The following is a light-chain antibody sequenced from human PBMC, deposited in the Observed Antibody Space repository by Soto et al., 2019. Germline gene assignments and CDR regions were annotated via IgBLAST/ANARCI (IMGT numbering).Light chain of an antibody. J-gene: IGLJ1*01. CDR1: TSNIGNHY. Sequence: QSVLTQSPSASGTPGQRVTISCSGSTSNIGNHYVYWYQQLPGTAPKLLIYSNDKRPSGVPDRFSGSKSGTSASLVISGLRSEDEADYYCATWDDSLSVPFGTGTKVTVL. V-gene: IGLV1-47*02. CDR2: SND. CDR3: ATWDDSLSVP.